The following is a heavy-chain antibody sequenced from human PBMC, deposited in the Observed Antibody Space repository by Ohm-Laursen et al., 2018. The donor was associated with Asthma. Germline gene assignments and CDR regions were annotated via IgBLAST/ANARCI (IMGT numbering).Heavy chain of an antibody. CDR3: ARDFSIIRSGGGAFDI. D-gene: IGHD3-3*01. Sequence: SLRLSCASPGFTFSSYGMHWARQAPGKGLEWVAVISYDGSNKYYADSVKGRFTISRDNSKNTLYLQMNSLRAEDTAVYYCARDFSIIRSGGGAFDIWGHGTMVTVSS. V-gene: IGHV3-30*03. CDR1: GFTFSSYG. J-gene: IGHJ3*02. CDR2: ISYDGSNK.